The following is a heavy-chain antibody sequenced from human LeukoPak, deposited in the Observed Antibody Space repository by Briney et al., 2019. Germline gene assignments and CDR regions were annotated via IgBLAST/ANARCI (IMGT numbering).Heavy chain of an antibody. CDR2: ISYDGSNK. CDR3: AREWDYYYGSLWQYYYYYYGMDV. V-gene: IGHV3-30-3*01. CDR1: GFTFSSYA. D-gene: IGHD3-10*01. Sequence: PGGSLRLSCAASGFTFSSYAMHWVRQAPGKGLEWVAVISYDGSNKYYADSVKGRFTISRDNSKNTLYLQMNSLRAEDTAVYYCAREWDYYYGSLWQYYYYYYGMDVWGQGTTVTVSS. J-gene: IGHJ6*02.